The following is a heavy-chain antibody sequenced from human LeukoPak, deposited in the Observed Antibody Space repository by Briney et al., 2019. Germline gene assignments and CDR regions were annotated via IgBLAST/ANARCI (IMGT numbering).Heavy chain of an antibody. D-gene: IGHD1-26*01. J-gene: IGHJ3*02. CDR1: GYTFTSYG. V-gene: IGHV1-18*01. Sequence: ASVKVSCKASGYTFTSYGISWVRQAPGQGLEWMGWISAYNGNTNYAQKLQGRVTMTIETSTNTAYMELRRLRSDDTAVYYCARDVGSYYSPGAFDIWGQGTMVTVSS. CDR2: ISAYNGNT. CDR3: ARDVGSYYSPGAFDI.